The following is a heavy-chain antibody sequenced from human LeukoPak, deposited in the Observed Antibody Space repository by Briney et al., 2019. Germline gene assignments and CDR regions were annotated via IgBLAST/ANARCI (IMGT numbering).Heavy chain of an antibody. Sequence: GGSLRLSCAASGFTFSSYEMNWVRQAPGKGLEWVSYITSSGSPIYYADSVKGRFTISRDNSKNTLYLQMNSLRAEDTAVYYCAKGRSSGWPNYFDYWGQGTLVTVSS. CDR3: AKGRSSGWPNYFDY. J-gene: IGHJ4*02. V-gene: IGHV3-48*03. CDR1: GFTFSSYE. CDR2: ITSSGSPI. D-gene: IGHD6-19*01.